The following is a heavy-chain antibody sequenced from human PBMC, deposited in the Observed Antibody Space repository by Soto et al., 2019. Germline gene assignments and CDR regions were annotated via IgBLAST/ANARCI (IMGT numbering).Heavy chain of an antibody. CDR1: GYPVTAYY. CDR2: INPATGAA. V-gene: IGHV1-2*02. CDR3: ARGGGVGVAGSAAFDM. Sequence: QLHLVQSGAVVKKPGASVTVSCSASGYPVTAYYMHWVRQAPGRGLEWMGGINPATGAAKYTQTFPGRVTMTRDTSTSTVFMELSGLTSEDTAVFSCARGGGVGVAGSAAFDMWGQGTVVTVSS. D-gene: IGHD3-3*01. J-gene: IGHJ3*02.